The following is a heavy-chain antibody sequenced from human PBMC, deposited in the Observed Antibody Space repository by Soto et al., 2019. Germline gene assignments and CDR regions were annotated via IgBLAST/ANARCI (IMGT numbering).Heavy chain of an antibody. V-gene: IGHV1-24*01. Sequence: GASVKVSCKVSGYTLTELSMHWVRRAPGKGLEWMGGFDPDDGETIYAQKFQGRVTMTEDTSTDTAYMELSSLRSEDTALYYCAARYYGDCFDPWGQGTLVTVSS. CDR1: GYTLTELS. J-gene: IGHJ5*02. D-gene: IGHD4-17*01. CDR3: AARYYGDCFDP. CDR2: FDPDDGET.